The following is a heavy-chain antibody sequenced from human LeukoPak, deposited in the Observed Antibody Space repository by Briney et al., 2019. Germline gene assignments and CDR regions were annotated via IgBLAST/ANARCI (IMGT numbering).Heavy chain of an antibody. D-gene: IGHD5-18*01. V-gene: IGHV3-21*01. J-gene: IGHJ5*02. CDR3: ARGQLWQTGWFDP. Sequence: GGSLRLSCAASGFTFSDYSMHWVRQAPGEGLEWVSTISSTSSYIYSADSLKGRFTISRDNAKNSLYLQMSTLRAEDTAVYYCARGQLWQTGWFDPWGHGTLVTVSS. CDR1: GFTFSDYS. CDR2: ISSTSSYI.